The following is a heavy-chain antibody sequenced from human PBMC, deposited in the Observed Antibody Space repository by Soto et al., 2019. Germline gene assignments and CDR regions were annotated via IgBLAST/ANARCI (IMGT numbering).Heavy chain of an antibody. D-gene: IGHD2-2*01. Sequence: GASVKVSCKASGGTFSSYAISWVRQAPGQGLEWMGGIIPIFGTANYAQKFQGRVTITADESTSTAYMELSSLRSEDTAVYYCLRGYCSSTSCPYYYYYGMDVWGQRTTVTVSS. CDR2: IIPIFGTA. J-gene: IGHJ6*02. V-gene: IGHV1-69*13. CDR1: GGTFSSYA. CDR3: LRGYCSSTSCPYYYYYGMDV.